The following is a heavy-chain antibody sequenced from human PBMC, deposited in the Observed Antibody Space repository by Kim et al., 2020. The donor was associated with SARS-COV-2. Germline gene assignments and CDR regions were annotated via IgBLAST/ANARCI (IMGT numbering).Heavy chain of an antibody. CDR3: AKLDSSSWYGAFDY. J-gene: IGHJ4*02. V-gene: IGHV3-9*01. Sequence: YADSVKGRFTISRDNAKNSLYLQMNSLRAEDTALYYCAKLDSSSWYGAFDYWGQGTLVTVSS. D-gene: IGHD6-13*01.